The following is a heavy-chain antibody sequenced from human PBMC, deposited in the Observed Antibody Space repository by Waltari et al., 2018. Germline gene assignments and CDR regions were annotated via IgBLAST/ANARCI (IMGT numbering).Heavy chain of an antibody. J-gene: IGHJ4*02. D-gene: IGHD6-13*01. Sequence: LQLGESGGGWIKPGGSLRPSGEPLGFTVIGNTLRGSRKAQGRGVEWVSVIESGGSKYYADSVKGRVTISRDNSKNTLYLQMNSLRAEDTAVYYCARSRIAAAGHDYWGQGTLVTVSS. CDR1: GFTVIGNT. CDR3: ARSRIAAAGHDY. V-gene: IGHV3-53*01. CDR2: IESGGSK.